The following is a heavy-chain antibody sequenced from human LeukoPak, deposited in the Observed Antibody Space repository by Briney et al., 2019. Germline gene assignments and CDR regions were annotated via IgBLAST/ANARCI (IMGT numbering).Heavy chain of an antibody. CDR2: ISDSGTTI. Sequence: GGSLRLSCAASGFTFSSYDMNWVRQAPGRVLEWISYISYISDSGTTIYYADSVKGRFTISRDDAKNSVYLQMNSLRDEDTAVYYCATDGTPLRVGEVFFDNWGQGTLVTVSS. J-gene: IGHJ4*02. CDR3: ATDGTPLRVGEVFFDN. D-gene: IGHD3-10*01. CDR1: GFTFSSYD. V-gene: IGHV3-48*03.